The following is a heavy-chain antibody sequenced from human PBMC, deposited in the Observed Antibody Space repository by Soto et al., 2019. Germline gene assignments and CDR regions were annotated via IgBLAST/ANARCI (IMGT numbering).Heavy chain of an antibody. CDR3: ASSTYYDSSGYANFDY. Sequence: DTLSLTCTVSGGSISSYYWSWIRQPPGKGLEWIGYIYYSGSTNYNPSLKSRVTISVDTSKNQFSLKLSSVTAADTAVYYCASSTYYDSSGYANFDYWGKGTLVTVSS. CDR2: IYYSGST. J-gene: IGHJ4*02. CDR1: GGSISSYY. V-gene: IGHV4-59*01. D-gene: IGHD3-22*01.